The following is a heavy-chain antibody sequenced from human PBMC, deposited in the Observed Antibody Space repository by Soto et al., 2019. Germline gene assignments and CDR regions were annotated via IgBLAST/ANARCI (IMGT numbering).Heavy chain of an antibody. Sequence: EVQLVESGGGLVQPGGSLRLSCAASGLTFSSYAMHWVRQAPGKGLEYVSAISSNGGSTYYANSVKGRFTISRDNSKNTLYLQMGSLRAEDMAVYYCARGITLLWFGELSTDFDYWGQGTLVTVSS. V-gene: IGHV3-64*01. D-gene: IGHD3-10*01. CDR2: ISSNGGST. CDR3: ARGITLLWFGELSTDFDY. J-gene: IGHJ4*02. CDR1: GLTFSSYA.